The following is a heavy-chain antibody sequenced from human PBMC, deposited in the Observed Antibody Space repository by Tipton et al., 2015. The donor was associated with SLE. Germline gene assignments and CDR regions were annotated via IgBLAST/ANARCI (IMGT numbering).Heavy chain of an antibody. D-gene: IGHD3-3*01. CDR1: GGSISSYC. CDR2: IYHTGST. Sequence: PGLVKPSETLSLTCTVSGGSISSYCWNWFRQPPGKELEWIGYIYHTGSTNYNPSLRSRVAISVDTSKNQFSLILNSLTGADTAVYYCARGIATGAIFGVVPLFWGQGRMVSISS. J-gene: IGHJ3*01. CDR3: ARGIATGAIFGVVPLF. V-gene: IGHV4-59*12.